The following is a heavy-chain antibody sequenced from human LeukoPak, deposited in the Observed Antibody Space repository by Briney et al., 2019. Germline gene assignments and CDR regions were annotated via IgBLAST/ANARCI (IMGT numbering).Heavy chain of an antibody. J-gene: IGHJ4*02. Sequence: PGGSLRLSCAASGFTFSDYYMSWIRQAPWKGLEWVSYISSSGSTIYYADSVKGRFTISRDNAKSSLDLEMNSLRAEDTAVYYCARAMSTFGGVRNYFDSWGQGTLVTVSS. V-gene: IGHV3-11*01. CDR2: ISSSGSTI. CDR1: GFTFSDYY. D-gene: IGHD3-16*01. CDR3: ARAMSTFGGVRNYFDS.